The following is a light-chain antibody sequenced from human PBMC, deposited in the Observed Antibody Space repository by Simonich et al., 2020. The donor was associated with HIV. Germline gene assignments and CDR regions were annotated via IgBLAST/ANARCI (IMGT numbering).Light chain of an antibody. CDR1: QSVLYSSNNKNY. J-gene: IGKJ1*01. V-gene: IGKV4-1*01. CDR2: WTS. CDR3: QQYYSTPWT. Sequence: DIVMTQSPDSLAVSLGERATLKCKSSQSVLYSSNNKNYLACYHQKPGQPPKLLIYWTSTRESGVPDRFSGSGSGTDFTLTISSLQAEDVAVYYCQQYYSTPWTFGQGTKVEIK.